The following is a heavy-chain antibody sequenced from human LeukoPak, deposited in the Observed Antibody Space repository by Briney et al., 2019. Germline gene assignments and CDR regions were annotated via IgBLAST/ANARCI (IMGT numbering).Heavy chain of an antibody. CDR3: ARDLLVTFGVVRTDLIDY. D-gene: IGHD3-3*01. V-gene: IGHV1-2*02. CDR1: GYTFTAYY. J-gene: IGHJ4*02. CDR2: INPNSGGT. Sequence: GASVKVSCKASGYTFTAYYMHWVRQAPGQGLEWMGWINPNSGGTNYAQKFQGRVTMTRDTSISTGYMELSRLRSDDTAVYYCARDLLVTFGVVRTDLIDYWGQGTLVTVSS.